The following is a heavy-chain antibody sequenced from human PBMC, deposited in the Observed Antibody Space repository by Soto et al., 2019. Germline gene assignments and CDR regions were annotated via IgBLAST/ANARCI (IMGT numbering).Heavy chain of an antibody. D-gene: IGHD3-10*02. V-gene: IGHV4-39*07. Sequence: PSETMCLTCTVAAGTIASDTYYWGWIRQPPEKELEWIASISYSGSTYYNPSLLSRVTISVDTSMNEFSLRLSSVTAADTAVYYCASVRGGYYYARDVWGQGTTVTV. CDR3: ASVRGGYYYARDV. CDR1: AGTIASDTYY. CDR2: ISYSGST. J-gene: IGHJ6*02.